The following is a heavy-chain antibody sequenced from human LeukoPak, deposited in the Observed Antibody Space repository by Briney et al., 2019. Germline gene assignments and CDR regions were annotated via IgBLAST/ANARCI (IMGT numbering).Heavy chain of an antibody. CDR1: GFTFSSYG. CDR3: AKQLGYCSDGSCYFPY. D-gene: IGHD2-15*01. V-gene: IGHV3-30*18. CDR2: LSYDGNNK. J-gene: IGHJ4*02. Sequence: GGSLRLSCAASGFTFSSYGMHWVRQAPGKGLEWVAVLSYDGNNKYYADSVKGRFTISRDNSKSTLCLQMNSLRAEDTAVYYCAKQLGYCSDGSCYFPYWGQGTLVTVSS.